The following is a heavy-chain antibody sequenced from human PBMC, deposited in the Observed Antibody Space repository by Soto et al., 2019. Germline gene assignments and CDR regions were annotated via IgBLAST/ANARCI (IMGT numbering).Heavy chain of an antibody. CDR2: IYYSGST. V-gene: IGHV4-59*01. D-gene: IGHD1-7*01. Sequence: SETLSLTCTVSGGSISSYYWSWIRQPPGKGLEWIGYIYYSGSTNYNPSLKSRVTISVDTSKNQFSLKLSSVTAADTAVYYCARDLAGTNWFDPWGQGTLVTVSS. CDR1: GGSISSYY. J-gene: IGHJ5*02. CDR3: ARDLAGTNWFDP.